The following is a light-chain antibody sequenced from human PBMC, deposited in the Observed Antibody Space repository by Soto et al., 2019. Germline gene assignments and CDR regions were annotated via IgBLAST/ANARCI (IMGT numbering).Light chain of an antibody. V-gene: IGKV1-5*01. Sequence: DLQVTQSPSTLPASVGDIVTITCRASQTISSWLAWYPQKPGKAPDLLIYDASRLAGGVPSRFSGSESGTEFTLTICSLQPDDIATYFCQQYFIYSTFGHGSIVDIK. CDR3: QQYFIYST. CDR1: QTISSW. CDR2: DAS. J-gene: IGKJ3*01.